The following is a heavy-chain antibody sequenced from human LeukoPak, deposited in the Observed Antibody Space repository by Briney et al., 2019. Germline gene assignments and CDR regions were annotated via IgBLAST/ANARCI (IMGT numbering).Heavy chain of an antibody. CDR3: ATAGRYSGSGSYWYYFDC. D-gene: IGHD3-10*01. CDR1: GFTVSSNY. J-gene: IGHJ4*02. CDR2: IYTGGTT. V-gene: IGHV3-66*01. Sequence: PGGSLRLSCAASGFTVSSNYMTWVRQAPGKGLEWVSIIYTGGTTYYADSVKGRFTISRDNSKNTLYLQMNSLRAEDTAVYYCATAGRYSGSGSYWYYFDCWGQGTLVTVSS.